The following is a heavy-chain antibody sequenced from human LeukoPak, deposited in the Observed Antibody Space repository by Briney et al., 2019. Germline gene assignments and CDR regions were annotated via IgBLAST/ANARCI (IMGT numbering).Heavy chain of an antibody. V-gene: IGHV1-18*01. CDR1: GYTFTSFG. D-gene: IGHD6-19*01. Sequence: ASVKVSCKASGYTFTSFGISWVRQAPGQGLEWMGWISAYNGNTNYAQKFQGRVTMARDTSISTAYMELSRLRSDDTAVYYCARAPPLYSSGWPFDYWGQGTLVTVSS. J-gene: IGHJ4*02. CDR2: ISAYNGNT. CDR3: ARAPPLYSSGWPFDY.